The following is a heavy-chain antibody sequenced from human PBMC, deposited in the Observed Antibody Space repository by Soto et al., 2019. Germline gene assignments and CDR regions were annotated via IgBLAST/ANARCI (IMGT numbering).Heavy chain of an antibody. D-gene: IGHD5-12*01. V-gene: IGHV4-31*03. CDR1: GGSVSSGAYY. CDR3: SRVRLRAVYAFDI. J-gene: IGHJ3*02. Sequence: QVQLQESDAGLVKASQTLSLTCTVSGGSVSSGAYYLTWIRQRPGKGLEWIGYIYYSGSTYYSPSLKSRLSISLDTSKNQFSLRLSSVTAADTSMYYCSRVRLRAVYAFDIWGQVTIVTVSS. CDR2: IYYSGST.